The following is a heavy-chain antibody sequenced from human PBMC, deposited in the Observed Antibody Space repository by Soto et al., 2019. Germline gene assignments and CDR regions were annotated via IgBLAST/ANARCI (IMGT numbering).Heavy chain of an antibody. Sequence: PGGSLRLSCAASGFTFSDYRMLWVRQAPGKGLEWVSYISSSSTYIYYADSVKGRFTISRENAKNSLYLQMNSLRAEDTAVYYCAREISPGADFWGQGTLVTVSS. CDR1: GFTFSDYR. J-gene: IGHJ4*02. V-gene: IGHV3-21*01. CDR2: ISSSSTYI. D-gene: IGHD1-26*01. CDR3: AREISPGADF.